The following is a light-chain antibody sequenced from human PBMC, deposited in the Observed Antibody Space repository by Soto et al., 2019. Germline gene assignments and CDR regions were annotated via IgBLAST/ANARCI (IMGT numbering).Light chain of an antibody. Sequence: EIVMTQSPATLSVSPGERATLSCRVSQSVSSYLAWYQQKPGQAPRLLIYGASTRATDIPARFSGSGSGTDFTLSISGLEPDDFAVYYRQQSGTSPYTSGQGTKVDIK. CDR2: GAS. J-gene: IGKJ2*01. CDR1: QSVSSY. V-gene: IGKV3-20*01. CDR3: QQSGTSPYT.